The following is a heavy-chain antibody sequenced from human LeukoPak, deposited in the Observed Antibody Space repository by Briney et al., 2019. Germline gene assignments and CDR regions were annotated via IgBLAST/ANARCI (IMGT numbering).Heavy chain of an antibody. V-gene: IGHV3-64*01. CDR1: GFTFSTYA. J-gene: IGHJ4*02. CDR2: ISTNGGGT. D-gene: IGHD2-15*01. Sequence: GGSLRLSCSASGFTFSTYAMHWVRQTPGKGLEYVSAISTNGGGTYYANSVKGRFTISRDNSKNTLYLQMGSLRAEDMAVYYCARYCSGVSCYSGYDYWGQGTLVTVSS. CDR3: ARYCSGVSCYSGYDY.